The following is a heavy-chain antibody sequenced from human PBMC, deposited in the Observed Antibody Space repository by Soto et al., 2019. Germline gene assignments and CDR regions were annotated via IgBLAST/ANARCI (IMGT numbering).Heavy chain of an antibody. CDR2: ISYDGSNK. V-gene: IGHV3-30*18. J-gene: IGHJ1*01. Sequence: GGSLRLSCAASGFTFSSYGMHWVRQAPGKGLEWVAVISYDGSNKYYADSVKGRFTISRDNSKNTLYLQMNSLRAEDTAVYYCAKVPVAVAGAEYFQHWGQGTLVTVSS. CDR1: GFTFSSYG. D-gene: IGHD6-19*01. CDR3: AKVPVAVAGAEYFQH.